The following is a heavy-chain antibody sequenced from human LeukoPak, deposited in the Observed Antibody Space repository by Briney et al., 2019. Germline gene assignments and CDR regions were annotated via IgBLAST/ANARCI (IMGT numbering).Heavy chain of an antibody. Sequence: GGSLRLSCAASEFIFSDYAMGWVRQAPGKGLEWVSTIDKTTYPTFYTDSVKGRFTISRDNSKNTLYLQMNSLRTEDTAVYFCAKFEGATIPGWFNDYWGQGILVTVSS. J-gene: IGHJ4*02. CDR3: AKFEGATIPGWFNDY. CDR1: EFIFSDYA. D-gene: IGHD6-19*01. V-gene: IGHV3-23*05. CDR2: IDKTTYPT.